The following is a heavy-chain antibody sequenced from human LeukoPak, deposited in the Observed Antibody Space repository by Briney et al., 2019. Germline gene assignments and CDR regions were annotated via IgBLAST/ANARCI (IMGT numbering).Heavy chain of an antibody. Sequence: ASVKVSCKASGYTFTSYGISWVRQAPGQGLEWMGWINPNSGGTNYAQKFQGRVTMTRDTSISTAYMELSRLRSDDTAVYYCARIEWERRANYYYYMDVWGKGTTVTVSS. D-gene: IGHD1-26*01. CDR2: INPNSGGT. CDR1: GYTFTSYG. J-gene: IGHJ6*03. CDR3: ARIEWERRANYYYYMDV. V-gene: IGHV1-2*02.